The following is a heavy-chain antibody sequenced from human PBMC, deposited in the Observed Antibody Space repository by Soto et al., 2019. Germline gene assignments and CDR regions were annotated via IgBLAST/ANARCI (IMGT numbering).Heavy chain of an antibody. Sequence: GGSLRLSCAASGFTFSSYGMHWVRQAPGKGLEWVAVIWYDGSNKYYADSVKGRFTISRDNSKNTLYLQMNSLRAEDTAVYYCARDVASSSWYGLGYWGQGTLVTVSS. CDR3: ARDVASSSWYGLGY. D-gene: IGHD6-13*01. V-gene: IGHV3-33*01. CDR2: IWYDGSNK. J-gene: IGHJ4*02. CDR1: GFTFSSYG.